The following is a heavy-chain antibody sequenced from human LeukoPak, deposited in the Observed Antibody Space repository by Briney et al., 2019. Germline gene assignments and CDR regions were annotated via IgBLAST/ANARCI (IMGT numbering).Heavy chain of an antibody. CDR2: IIPIFGTA. CDR3: ARVLLLGYSTNYYYGMDV. D-gene: IGHD6-13*01. J-gene: IGHJ6*04. Sequence: SVKVSCKASGGTFSSYAISWVRQAPGQGLEWMGGIIPIFGTANYAQKFQGRVTITADKSTSTAYMELSGLRSEDTAVYYCARVLLLGYSTNYYYGMDVWGKGTTVTVSS. V-gene: IGHV1-69*06. CDR1: GGTFSSYA.